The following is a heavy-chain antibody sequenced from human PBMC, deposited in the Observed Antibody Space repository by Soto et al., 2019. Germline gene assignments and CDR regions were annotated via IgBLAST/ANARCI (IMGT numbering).Heavy chain of an antibody. CDR1: GYTFTRYD. CDR2: MNPNSGNT. D-gene: IGHD3-3*01. CDR3: AYYPGGYYYGLNV. Sequence: GASVRVSCKASGYTFTRYDISWVRQATGQGLEWMGWMNPNSGNTGYAQKFQGRVTMTRDTFIDTAYMELSSLRSEDTAVYYCAYYPGGYYYGLNVWGQVTTVTVSS. J-gene: IGHJ6*02. V-gene: IGHV1-8*01.